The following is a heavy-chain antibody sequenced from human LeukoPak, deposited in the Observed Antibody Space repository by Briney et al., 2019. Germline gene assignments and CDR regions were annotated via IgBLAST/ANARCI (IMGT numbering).Heavy chain of an antibody. Sequence: VKPSETLSLTCTVSGGSISSYYWSWIRQPPGKGLEWIGYIYYSGSTNYNPSLKSRVTISVDTSKNQFSLKLSSVTAADTAVYYCARDKRSYYPWFDPWGQGTLVTVSS. D-gene: IGHD3-10*01. V-gene: IGHV4-59*01. CDR3: ARDKRSYYPWFDP. CDR1: GGSISSYY. CDR2: IYYSGST. J-gene: IGHJ5*02.